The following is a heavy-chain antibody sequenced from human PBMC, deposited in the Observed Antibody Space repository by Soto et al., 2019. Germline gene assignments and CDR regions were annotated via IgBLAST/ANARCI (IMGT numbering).Heavy chain of an antibody. D-gene: IGHD2-2*01. CDR2: INHSGSI. J-gene: IGHJ4*02. V-gene: IGHV4-34*01. CDR3: ATSPRPDIVVVPAALWFDY. Sequence: QVQLQQWGAGLLKPSETLSLTCAVYGGSFSGYYWSWIRQPPGKGLWWIGEINHSGSINYNPSIKSRVAISVDASKNQFSLKLSSVTAADTAVYYCATSPRPDIVVVPAALWFDYWGQGTLVTVSS. CDR1: GGSFSGYY.